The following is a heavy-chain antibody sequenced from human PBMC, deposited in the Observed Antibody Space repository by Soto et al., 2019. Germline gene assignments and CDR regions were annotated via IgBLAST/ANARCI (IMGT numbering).Heavy chain of an antibody. J-gene: IGHJ6*02. V-gene: IGHV4-59*01. Sequence: SETLSLTCTVSGGSISSYYWSWIRQPPGKGLEWIGYIYYSGSTNYNPSLKSRVTISVDTSKNQFSLQLSSVTAADTAVYYCARDKRARYSSSSVHYYYGMDVWGQGTTVTVSS. D-gene: IGHD6-6*01. CDR2: IYYSGST. CDR3: ARDKRARYSSSSVHYYYGMDV. CDR1: GGSISSYY.